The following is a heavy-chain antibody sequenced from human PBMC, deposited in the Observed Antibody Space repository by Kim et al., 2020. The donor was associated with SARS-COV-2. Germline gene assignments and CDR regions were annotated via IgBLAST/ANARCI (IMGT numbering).Heavy chain of an antibody. CDR2: ISYDGSNK. J-gene: IGHJ1*01. CDR3: AKDPGRGAVAAAEYFQH. V-gene: IGHV3-30*18. Sequence: GGSLRLSCAASGFTFSSYGMHWVRQAPGKGLEWVAVISYDGSNKYYADSVKGRFTISRDNSKNTLYLQMNSLRAEDTAVYYCAKDPGRGAVAAAEYFQHWGQGTLVTVSS. D-gene: IGHD6-19*01. CDR1: GFTFSSYG.